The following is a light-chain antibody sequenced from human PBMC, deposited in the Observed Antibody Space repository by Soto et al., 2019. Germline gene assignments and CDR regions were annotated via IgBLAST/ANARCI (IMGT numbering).Light chain of an antibody. CDR1: SSDVGGYNY. Sequence: QSVLTQPRSVSGSPGQSITISCTGTSSDVGGYNYVSWYRQHPGKAPKLMIYDVSKRPSGFPDRFSGSKSGNTASLTIAGLQAEDEADYYCCSYAGSYTHYVFGTGTKLTVL. V-gene: IGLV2-11*01. CDR3: CSYAGSYTHYV. CDR2: DVS. J-gene: IGLJ1*01.